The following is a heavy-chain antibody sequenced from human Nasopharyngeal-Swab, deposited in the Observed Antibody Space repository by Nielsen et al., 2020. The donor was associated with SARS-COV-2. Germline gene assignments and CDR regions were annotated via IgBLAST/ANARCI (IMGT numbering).Heavy chain of an antibody. Sequence: GSLRLSCTVSGGSVSSGSYYWSWIRQPPGKGLEWIGYIYYSGSTNYNPSLKSRVTISVDTSKNQFSLKLSSVTAADTAVYYCARATRSGYYQTYYFDYWGQGTLVTVSS. D-gene: IGHD3-22*01. CDR3: ARATRSGYYQTYYFDY. V-gene: IGHV4-61*01. CDR2: IYYSGST. J-gene: IGHJ4*02. CDR1: GGSVSSGSYY.